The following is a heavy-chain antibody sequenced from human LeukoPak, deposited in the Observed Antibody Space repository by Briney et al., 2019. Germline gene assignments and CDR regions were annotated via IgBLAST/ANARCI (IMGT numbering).Heavy chain of an antibody. CDR3: ARVVVAARTYNWFDP. J-gene: IGHJ5*02. D-gene: IGHD2-15*01. Sequence: SETLSLTCTVSGGSISSYYWSWIRQPPGKGLEWIGYIYYSGSTNYNPSLKSRVTISVDTSKNQFSLKLSSVTAADTAVYYCARVVVAARTYNWFDPGAREPWSPSPQ. CDR2: IYYSGST. V-gene: IGHV4-59*01. CDR1: GGSISSYY.